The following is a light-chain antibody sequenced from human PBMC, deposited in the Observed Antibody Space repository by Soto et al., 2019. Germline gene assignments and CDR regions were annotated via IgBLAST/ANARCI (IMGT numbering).Light chain of an antibody. J-gene: IGKJ1*01. Sequence: EIVLTQSTATLSLSPGERATLSCRASQSVSSSHLVWYQRKPGQAPRLLISGASSRATGIPDRFTGSGSGTDFTLTISRLEPEDFAVYYCQQYGSSPRTFGQGTKVDI. CDR2: GAS. CDR1: QSVSSSH. CDR3: QQYGSSPRT. V-gene: IGKV3-20*01.